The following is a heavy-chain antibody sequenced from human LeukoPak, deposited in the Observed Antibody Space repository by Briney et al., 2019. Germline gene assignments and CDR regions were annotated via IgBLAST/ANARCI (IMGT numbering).Heavy chain of an antibody. CDR1: GFTFSRYN. D-gene: IGHD2-15*01. Sequence: GGSLRLSCAVSGFTFSRYNMNWVRQAPGKGLEWVSSISSSSMYIFYADSVKGRFTISRDNAKNSLFLQMDSLGAEDTAMYYCARVDCSESNCYLDYWGQGTLVTVSS. J-gene: IGHJ4*02. CDR2: ISSSSMYI. V-gene: IGHV3-21*01. CDR3: ARVDCSESNCYLDY.